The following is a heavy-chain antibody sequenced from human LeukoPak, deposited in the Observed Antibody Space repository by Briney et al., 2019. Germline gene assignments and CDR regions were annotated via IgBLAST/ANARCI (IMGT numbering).Heavy chain of an antibody. CDR1: GGSISSGSYY. Sequence: PSETLSLTCTVSGGSISSGSYYWSWIRQPAGKGLEWIGRIYTSGSTNYNPSLKSRVTISVDTSKNQFSLKLSSVTAADTAVYYCARMSSTKDYWGQGTLVTVSS. CDR2: IYTSGST. D-gene: IGHD6-13*01. J-gene: IGHJ4*02. V-gene: IGHV4-61*02. CDR3: ARMSSTKDY.